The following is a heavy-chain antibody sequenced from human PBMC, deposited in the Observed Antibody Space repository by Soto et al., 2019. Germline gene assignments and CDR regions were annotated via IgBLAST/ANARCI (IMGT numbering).Heavy chain of an antibody. CDR3: ARNMYGYGDYSLDY. CDR2: IYYSGST. D-gene: IGHD4-17*01. CDR1: DFSISSGYYY. Sequence: SETLSLTCTVSDFSISSGYYYLSWIRPPPGKGLEWIGYIYYSGSTYYNPSLKSRVTISVDTSKNQFSLKLSSVTAADTAVYYCARNMYGYGDYSLDYWGQGTLVTVSS. V-gene: IGHV4-30-4*01. J-gene: IGHJ4*02.